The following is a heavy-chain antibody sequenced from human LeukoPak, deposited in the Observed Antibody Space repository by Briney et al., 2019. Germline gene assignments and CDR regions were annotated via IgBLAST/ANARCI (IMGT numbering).Heavy chain of an antibody. CDR2: INPDSGGT. V-gene: IGHV1-2*02. CDR3: ARMYYYAGDY. Sequence: ASVKVSCKSSGYSFTGYHIHWVRQAPGQGLEWVGWINPDSGGTNFAQKFQGRVTMTRDTSISTAYMELSRLRPDDTAVYYCARMYYYAGDYWGQGTLVTVSS. J-gene: IGHJ4*02. D-gene: IGHD3-10*01. CDR1: GYSFTGYH.